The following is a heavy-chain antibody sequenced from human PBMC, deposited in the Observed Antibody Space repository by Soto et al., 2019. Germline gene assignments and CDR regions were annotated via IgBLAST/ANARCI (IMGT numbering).Heavy chain of an antibody. J-gene: IGHJ3*02. V-gene: IGHV3-23*01. CDR3: AKDLHPHTLVRYFDWLLHDAFDI. Sequence: GGSLRLSCAASGFTFSTYGVSWVRQAPGKGLEWVSTISGSGDTTYYADSVKGRFTISRDNSKNTLYLQTNSLRVEDTALYYCAKDLHPHTLVRYFDWLLHDAFDIWGQGTMVTVSS. CDR1: GFTFSTYG. CDR2: ISGSGDTT. D-gene: IGHD3-9*01.